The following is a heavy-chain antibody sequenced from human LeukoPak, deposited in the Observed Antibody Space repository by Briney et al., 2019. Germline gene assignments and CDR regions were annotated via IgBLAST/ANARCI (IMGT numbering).Heavy chain of an antibody. Sequence: ASVKVSCKASGYTFTSYGISWVRQAPGQGLEWTGWISAYNGNTNYAQKLQGRVTMTTDTSTSTAYMELRSLRSDDTAVYYCARGLRYFDWLQEYYFDYWGQGTLVTVSS. CDR1: GYTFTSYG. CDR3: ARGLRYFDWLQEYYFDY. J-gene: IGHJ4*02. V-gene: IGHV1-18*04. CDR2: ISAYNGNT. D-gene: IGHD3-9*01.